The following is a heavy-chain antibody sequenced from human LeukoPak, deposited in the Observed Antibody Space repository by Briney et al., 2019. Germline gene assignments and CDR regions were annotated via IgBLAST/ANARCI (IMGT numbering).Heavy chain of an antibody. CDR3: ARDVDTAMVSWFDP. D-gene: IGHD5-18*01. CDR2: INHSGST. V-gene: IGHV4-34*01. J-gene: IGHJ5*02. Sequence: SETLSLTCAVYGGSFSGYYWSWIRKPPGKGLEWIGEINHSGSTNYNPSLKSRVTISVDTSKNQFSLKLSSVTAADTAGYYCARDVDTAMVSWFDPWGQGTLVTVSS. CDR1: GGSFSGYY.